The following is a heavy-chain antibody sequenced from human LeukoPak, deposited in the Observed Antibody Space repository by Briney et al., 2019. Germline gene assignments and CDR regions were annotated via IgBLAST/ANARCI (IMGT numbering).Heavy chain of an antibody. J-gene: IGHJ4*02. CDR3: ARVGYSNSYDY. CDR2: ITPIFGTA. Sequence: ASVKVSCKASGGTFSSYAISWVRQAPGQGLEWMGGITPIFGTANYAQKFQGRVTITWDASRSTAYMDLSSLRSEDTAVYYCARVGYSNSYDYWGQGTLVTVSS. D-gene: IGHD4-11*01. V-gene: IGHV1-69*13. CDR1: GGTFSSYA.